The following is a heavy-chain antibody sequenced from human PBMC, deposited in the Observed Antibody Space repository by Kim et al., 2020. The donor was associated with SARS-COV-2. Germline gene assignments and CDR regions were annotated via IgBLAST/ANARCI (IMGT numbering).Heavy chain of an antibody. CDR1: GFTFSGYW. Sequence: GGSLRLSCAASGFTFSGYWMTWVRQAPGEGLEWVANINEGGDRTYYVDSVKGRFTISRDNAKNSLYLQMNSLRAEDTAVYYCARDADLYSSGKDAFDIWGQGTMGTVSS. CDR3: ARDADLYSSGKDAFDI. V-gene: IGHV3-7*01. D-gene: IGHD6-19*01. J-gene: IGHJ3*02. CDR2: INEGGDRT.